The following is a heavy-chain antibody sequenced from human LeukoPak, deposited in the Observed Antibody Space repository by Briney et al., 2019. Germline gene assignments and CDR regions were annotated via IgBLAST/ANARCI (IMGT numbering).Heavy chain of an antibody. D-gene: IGHD2-2*01. J-gene: IGHJ4*02. V-gene: IGHV3-23*01. CDR2: IIGTGST. CDR3: AHGSMYQLDY. CDR1: GFSFSSHG. Sequence: GGSLRLSCAASGFSFSSHGMSWVRKAQGKGLEWVSGIIGTGSTYYADSVKGRFTISRDIPKNTLFLQMNSLRAEDTAIYYCAHGSMYQLDYWGQGTLVTVTS.